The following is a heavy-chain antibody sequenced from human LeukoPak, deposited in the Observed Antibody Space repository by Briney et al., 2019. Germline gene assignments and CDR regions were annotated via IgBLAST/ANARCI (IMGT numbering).Heavy chain of an antibody. CDR2: INPNSGGT. CDR3: ARDRRDGYNNNYYYYYYMDV. V-gene: IGHV1-2*06. D-gene: IGHD5-24*01. Sequence: ASVKVSCKASGYTFTGYYMHWVRQAPGQGLEWMGRINPNSGGTNYAQKFQGRVTMTRDTPISTAYMELSRLRSDDTAVYYCARDRRDGYNNNYYYYYYMDVWGKGTTVTVSS. CDR1: GYTFTGYY. J-gene: IGHJ6*03.